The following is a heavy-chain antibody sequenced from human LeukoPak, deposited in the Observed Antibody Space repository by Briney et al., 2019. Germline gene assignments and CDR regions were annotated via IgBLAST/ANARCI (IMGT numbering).Heavy chain of an antibody. V-gene: IGHV1-2*02. CDR1: GYTFTGYY. CDR2: INPNSGGT. Sequence: GASVTVSCRASGYTFTGYYMHWVRQAPGQGLEWMGWINPNSGGTNYAQKFQGRVTMTRDTSISTAYMELSRLRSDDTAVYYCARALYYDFWSGYSRYFDYWGQGTLVTVSS. J-gene: IGHJ4*02. D-gene: IGHD3-3*01. CDR3: ARALYYDFWSGYSRYFDY.